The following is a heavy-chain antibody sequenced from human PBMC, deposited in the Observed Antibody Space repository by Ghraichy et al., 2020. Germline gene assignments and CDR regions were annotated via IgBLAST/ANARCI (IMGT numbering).Heavy chain of an antibody. CDR3: ARGGFFSYAFDV. CDR1: GDSISSGPYS. V-gene: IGHV4-30-2*01. CDR2: MYLSGST. J-gene: IGHJ3*01. D-gene: IGHD2/OR15-2a*01. Sequence: SENLSLTCTVSGDSISSGPYSWSWIRQPPGKGLEWIGYMYLSGSTYYNLSLKSRVTISIDRSKHQFSLKMSSVTAADTAVYYCARGGFFSYAFDVWGQGTMVTVPS.